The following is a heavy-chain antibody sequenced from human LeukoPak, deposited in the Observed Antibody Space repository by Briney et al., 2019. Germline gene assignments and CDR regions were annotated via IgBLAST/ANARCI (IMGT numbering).Heavy chain of an antibody. D-gene: IGHD4-17*01. Sequence: ASVKVSCKASGYTFNNFAISWVRQAPGQGLEWMGLISAYNGNTNYVQKFQGRVTMTTDTSTSETYMELRSLRSDDTAVYYCARAYFSGDYGSFDYWGQGTLVTVSS. CDR2: ISAYNGNT. J-gene: IGHJ4*02. CDR3: ARAYFSGDYGSFDY. CDR1: GYTFNNFA. V-gene: IGHV1-18*01.